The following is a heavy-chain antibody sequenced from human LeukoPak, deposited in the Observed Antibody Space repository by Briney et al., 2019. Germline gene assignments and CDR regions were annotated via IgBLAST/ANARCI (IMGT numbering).Heavy chain of an antibody. D-gene: IGHD5-18*01. Sequence: ASGKVSCKASGGTFSSYAISWVRQAPGQGLEWMGGIIPIFGTANYAQKFQGRVTITADESTSTAYMELSSLRSEDTAVYYCAVGEYSYGFPFDYWGQGTLVTVSS. CDR3: AVGEYSYGFPFDY. CDR1: GGTFSSYA. CDR2: IIPIFGTA. J-gene: IGHJ4*02. V-gene: IGHV1-69*01.